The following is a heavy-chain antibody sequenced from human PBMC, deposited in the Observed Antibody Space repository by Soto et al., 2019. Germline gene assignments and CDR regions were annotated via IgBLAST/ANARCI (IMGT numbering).Heavy chain of an antibody. D-gene: IGHD3-10*01. CDR1: GFTFSNYG. J-gene: IGHJ6*01. V-gene: IGHV3-33*01. CDR2: ILNDGSNR. CDR3: ARDDEYSGNGKDV. Sequence: QAQLVESGGGVVQPGRSLTLSCAASGFTFSNYGMHWVRQAPGKGLEWVAVILNDGSNRYHADSVKDRFTISRDNSKNTLYLQMNSLRDEDTSVYYCARDDEYSGNGKDVWGKATKVTV.